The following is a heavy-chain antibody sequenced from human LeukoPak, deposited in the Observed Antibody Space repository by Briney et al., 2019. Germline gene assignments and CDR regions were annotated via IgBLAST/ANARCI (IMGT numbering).Heavy chain of an antibody. CDR1: GYTFTGYY. Sequence: GASVKVSCKASGYTFTGYYMHWVRQAPGQGLEWMGRINPNSGGTNYAQKFQGRVTMTRDTSISTAYMELSRLRSDDTAVYYCARSGWWGSSSYYYYYMDVWGKGTTVTVSS. CDR2: INPNSGGT. CDR3: ARSGWWGSSSYYYYYMDV. J-gene: IGHJ6*03. V-gene: IGHV1-2*06. D-gene: IGHD6-6*01.